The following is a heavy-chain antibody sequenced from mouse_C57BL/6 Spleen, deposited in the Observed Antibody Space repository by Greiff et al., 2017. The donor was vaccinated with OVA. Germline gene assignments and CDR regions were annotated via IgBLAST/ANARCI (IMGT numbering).Heavy chain of an antibody. Sequence: VQLLQSGAELVRPGASVTLSCKASGYTFTDYEMHWVKQTPVHGLEWIGAIDPETGGTAYNQTVKGKAILTADKSSSTAYMELRSLTSEDSAVYYCTRTVLDYWGQGTTLTVSS. J-gene: IGHJ2*01. CDR3: TRTVLDY. CDR1: GYTFTDYE. V-gene: IGHV1-15*01. D-gene: IGHD1-1*01. CDR2: IDPETGGT.